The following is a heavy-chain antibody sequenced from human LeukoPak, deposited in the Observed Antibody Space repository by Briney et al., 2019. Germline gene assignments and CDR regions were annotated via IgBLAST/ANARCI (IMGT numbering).Heavy chain of an antibody. CDR2: INPNSGGT. D-gene: IGHD6-13*01. CDR3: ARRKLKVAAAGMNWFDP. Sequence: GASVKVSCKASGYTFTGYYMHWVRQAPGQGLEWVGWINPNSGGTNYAQKFQGRVTRTRDTSISTAYMELSRLRSDDTAVYYCARRKLKVAAAGMNWFDPWGQGTLVTVSS. J-gene: IGHJ5*02. V-gene: IGHV1-2*02. CDR1: GYTFTGYY.